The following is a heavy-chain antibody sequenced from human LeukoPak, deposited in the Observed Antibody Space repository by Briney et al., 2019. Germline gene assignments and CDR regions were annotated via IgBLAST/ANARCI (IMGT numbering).Heavy chain of an antibody. D-gene: IGHD6-19*01. Sequence: GGSLRLSCAASGFTFDDYAMHWVRQAPGEGLEWVSGISWNSGSIGYADSVKGRFTISRDNAKNSLYLQMNSLRAEDMALYYCAKGDSSGWYGNWFDPWGQGTLVTVSS. V-gene: IGHV3-9*03. CDR1: GFTFDDYA. CDR2: ISWNSGSI. J-gene: IGHJ5*02. CDR3: AKGDSSGWYGNWFDP.